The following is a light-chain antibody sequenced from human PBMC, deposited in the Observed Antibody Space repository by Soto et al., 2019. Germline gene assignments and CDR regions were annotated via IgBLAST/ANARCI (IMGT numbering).Light chain of an antibody. J-gene: IGKJ2*01. CDR1: QSISSY. CDR3: KQSYSTPMST. CDR2: AAS. V-gene: IGKV1-39*01. Sequence: DIQMTQSPSSLSASVGDRVTITCRASQSISSYLNWYQQKLGKAPKLLIYAASSLQSGVPSRFSGSGSGTDLTLTISTLQPEDFSTYNCKQSYSTPMSTFVQGTMM.